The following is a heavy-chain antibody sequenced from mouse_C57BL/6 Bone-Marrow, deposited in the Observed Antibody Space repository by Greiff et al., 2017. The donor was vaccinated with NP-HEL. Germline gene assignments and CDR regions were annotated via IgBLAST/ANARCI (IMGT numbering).Heavy chain of an antibody. Sequence: EVQLQESGPGLVKPSQSLSLTCSVTGYSITSGYYWNWIRQFPGNKLEWMGYISYDGSNNYNPSLKNRISITRDTSKNQFFLKLNSVTTEDTATYYCARVYYDYDEGLAYWGQGTLVTVSA. CDR2: ISYDGSN. J-gene: IGHJ3*01. CDR1: GYSITSGYY. D-gene: IGHD2-4*01. V-gene: IGHV3-6*01. CDR3: ARVYYDYDEGLAY.